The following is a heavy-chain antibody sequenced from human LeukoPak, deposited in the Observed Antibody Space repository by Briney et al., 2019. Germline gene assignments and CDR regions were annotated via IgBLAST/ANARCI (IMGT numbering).Heavy chain of an antibody. CDR1: GSTFSSYA. V-gene: IGHV1-69*01. CDR3: ASPPSGVTAILYY. J-gene: IGHJ4*02. CDR2: IIPIFGTA. Sequence: VASVKVSCKASGSTFSSYAISWVRQAPGQGLEWMGGIIPIFGTANYAQKFQGRVTITADESTSTAYMELSSLRSEDTAVYYCASPPSGVTAILYYWGQGTLVTVSS. D-gene: IGHD2-21*02.